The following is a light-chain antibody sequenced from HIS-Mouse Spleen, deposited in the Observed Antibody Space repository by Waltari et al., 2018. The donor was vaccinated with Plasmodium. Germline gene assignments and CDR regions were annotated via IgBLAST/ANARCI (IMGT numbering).Light chain of an antibody. Sequence: IRMTQSPSSLSASTGDRVTITCRASQGISSYLAWYQQKPGKAPKLLIYAASTLQSGVPSRFSGSGSGTDFTLTISCLQSEDFATYYCQQYYSYPRTFGQGTKVEIK. CDR1: QGISSY. V-gene: IGKV1-8*01. CDR2: AAS. J-gene: IGKJ1*01. CDR3: QQYYSYPRT.